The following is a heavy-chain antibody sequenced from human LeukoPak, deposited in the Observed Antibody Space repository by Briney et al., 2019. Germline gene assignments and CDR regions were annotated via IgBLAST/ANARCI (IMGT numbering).Heavy chain of an antibody. CDR2: IIPIFGTA. V-gene: IGHV1-69*06. CDR1: GGTFSNYA. Sequence: SVKVSCKASGGTFSNYAISWVRQAPGQGLEWMGGIIPIFGTANYAQTFQGRVTITADKSTSTAYMELSSLRSEDTAIYYCARDNSVRDEAWWFNPWGQGTLVTVSS. D-gene: IGHD5-24*01. CDR3: ARDNSVRDEAWWFNP. J-gene: IGHJ5*02.